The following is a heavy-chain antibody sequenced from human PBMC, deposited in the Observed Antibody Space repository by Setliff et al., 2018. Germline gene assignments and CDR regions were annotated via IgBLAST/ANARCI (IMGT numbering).Heavy chain of an antibody. CDR1: GYSFTDYY. CDR2: INPHSGGT. Sequence: RASVKVSCKASGYSFTDYYIHWVRQAPGQGLEWVGWINPHSGGTTFARKFQGRVTMTRDTSISTAHMELSSLRSDDTAVYYCARAWYDNSGYYYENYYYFMDVWGKGTTVTVSS. CDR3: ARAWYDNSGYYYENYYYFMDV. V-gene: IGHV1-2*02. J-gene: IGHJ6*03. D-gene: IGHD3-22*01.